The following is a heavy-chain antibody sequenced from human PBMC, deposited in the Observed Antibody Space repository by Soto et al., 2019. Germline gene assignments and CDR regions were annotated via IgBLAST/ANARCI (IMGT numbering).Heavy chain of an antibody. CDR2: INHSGTT. Sequence: RSLTCAVLGGSFSIYQWSWIRQTPGQGLEWIGEINHSGTTNYNPSFKSRVTLSVDTSKKEFSLKVTSVSAADTAIYYCARGWRFDPWGKGPLVTVSS. V-gene: IGHV4-34*01. D-gene: IGHD3-3*01. CDR1: GGSFSIYQ. CDR3: ARGWRFDP. J-gene: IGHJ5*02.